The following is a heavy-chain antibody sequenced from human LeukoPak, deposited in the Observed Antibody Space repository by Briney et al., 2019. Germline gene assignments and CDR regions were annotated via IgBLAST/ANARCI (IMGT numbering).Heavy chain of an antibody. CDR1: GGSFSGYY. Sequence: SSETLSLTCAVYGGSFSGYYWSWIRQPPGKGLEWIGEINHSGSTKHNPSLKSRVTISVDTSKNQFSLKLSSVTAADTAVYYCARVGAYCGGDCYSWFDYWGQGTLVTVSS. V-gene: IGHV4-34*01. J-gene: IGHJ4*02. CDR2: INHSGST. CDR3: ARVGAYCGGDCYSWFDY. D-gene: IGHD2-21*02.